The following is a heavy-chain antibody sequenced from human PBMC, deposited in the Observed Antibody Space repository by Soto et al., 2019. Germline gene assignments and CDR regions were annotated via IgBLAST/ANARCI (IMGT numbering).Heavy chain of an antibody. CDR2: INYSGGT. D-gene: IGHD3-22*01. Sequence: QVQLQESGPGLVKPSQTLSITCTVAGGSISNDGYYWGWIRQLPEKGLAYIGDINYSGGTNYNPSLKSRAPISVDTSKKQLSLRLTSVTAASTAVYYCAREGSNVDRRGYYSPYLFDPWGQGTLVTVSS. CDR1: GGSISNDGYY. CDR3: AREGSNVDRRGYYSPYLFDP. J-gene: IGHJ5*02. V-gene: IGHV4-31*03.